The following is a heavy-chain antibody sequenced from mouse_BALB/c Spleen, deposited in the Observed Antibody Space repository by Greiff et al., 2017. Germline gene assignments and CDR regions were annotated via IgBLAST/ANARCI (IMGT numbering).Heavy chain of an antibody. J-gene: IGHJ1*01. D-gene: IGHD2-4*01. CDR3: ARWSDDYDEDWYFDV. CDR1: GDSITSGY. V-gene: IGHV3-8*02. Sequence: EVQLQQSGPSLVKPSQTLSLTCSVTGDSITSGYWNWIRKFPGNKLEYMGYISYSGSTYYNPSLKSRISITRDTSKNQYYLQLNSVTTEDTATYYCARWSDDYDEDWYFDVWGAGTTVTVSS. CDR2: ISYSGST.